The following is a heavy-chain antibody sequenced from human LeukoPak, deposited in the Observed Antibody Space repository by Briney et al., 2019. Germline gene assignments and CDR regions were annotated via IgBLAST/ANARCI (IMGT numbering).Heavy chain of an antibody. Sequence: NPSETLSLTCTVSGGSISSYHWSWIRQPPGKGLEWIGYIYHSGSTKYNPSLKNRLTMSVDTSKSQFSLKLSSVTAADTAVYHCARYSSSWYGPKRYGMDVWGQGTTVTVSS. CDR1: GGSISSYH. CDR2: IYHSGST. CDR3: ARYSSSWYGPKRYGMDV. J-gene: IGHJ6*02. V-gene: IGHV4-4*08. D-gene: IGHD6-13*01.